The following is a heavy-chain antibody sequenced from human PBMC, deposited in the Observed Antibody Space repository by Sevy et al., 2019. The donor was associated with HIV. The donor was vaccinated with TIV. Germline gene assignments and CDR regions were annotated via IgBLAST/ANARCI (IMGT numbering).Heavy chain of an antibody. CDR1: GFTFSSYE. D-gene: IGHD3-10*01. V-gene: IGHV3-48*03. Sequence: GGSLRLSCAASGFTFSSYEMNWVRQAPGKGLEWVSYISSSGSTIYYADSVKGRFTISRDNAKNSLYLQMNSLRAEDTAVYYCARGQIYYYGSGSYYRYFDYWGQGTLVTVSS. CDR3: ARGQIYYYGSGSYYRYFDY. CDR2: ISSSGSTI. J-gene: IGHJ4*02.